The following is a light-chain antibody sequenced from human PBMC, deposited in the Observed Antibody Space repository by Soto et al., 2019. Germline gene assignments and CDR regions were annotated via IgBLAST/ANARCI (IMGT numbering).Light chain of an antibody. CDR2: GAS. J-gene: IGKJ1*01. Sequence: EIVFTQSPGTLSLSPGERATLSCRASQSVSSSYLAWYQQKPGQAPRLLIYGASSRATGIPDRFSGSGSGTDFTLTINXLEPEDSAVYYCQQYGSSPRTFGQGTKV. CDR3: QQYGSSPRT. V-gene: IGKV3-20*01. CDR1: QSVSSSY.